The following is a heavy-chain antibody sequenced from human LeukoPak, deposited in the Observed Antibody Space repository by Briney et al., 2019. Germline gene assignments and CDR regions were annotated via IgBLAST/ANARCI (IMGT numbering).Heavy chain of an antibody. CDR2: IYYSGST. V-gene: IGHV4-59*08. J-gene: IGHJ4*02. CDR1: GGFIRSYY. Sequence: KPSETLSLTCTVSGGFIRSYYWSWIRQPPGKGLEWIGYIYYSGSTKYNPSLKSRATISVDTSKNQFSLKLSSVTAADTAVYYCASGSYYFDYWGQGTLVTVSA. CDR3: ASGSYYFDY. D-gene: IGHD1-26*01.